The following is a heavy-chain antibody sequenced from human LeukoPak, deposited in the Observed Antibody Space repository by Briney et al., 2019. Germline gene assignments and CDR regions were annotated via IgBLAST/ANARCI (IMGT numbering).Heavy chain of an antibody. Sequence: SETLSLTCTVSGDSINSLDLWSWVRQPPGKGLEWIGEINHSGSTNYNPSLKSRVTISVDTSKNQFSLKLSSVTAADTAVYYCARAYWHYDFWSGYRSGYYFDYWGQGTLVTVSS. V-gene: IGHV4-4*02. J-gene: IGHJ4*02. CDR1: GDSINSLDL. D-gene: IGHD3-3*01. CDR3: ARAYWHYDFWSGYRSGYYFDY. CDR2: INHSGST.